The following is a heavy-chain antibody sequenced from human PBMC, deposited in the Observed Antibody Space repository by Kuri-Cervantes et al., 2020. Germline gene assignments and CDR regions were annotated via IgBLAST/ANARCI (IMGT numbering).Heavy chain of an antibody. CDR3: ARASTTVVTDY. J-gene: IGHJ4*02. V-gene: IGHV1-2*02. CDR2: MNPNSGAT. D-gene: IGHD4-23*01. Sequence: ASVKVSCKASGYSFIVYYIHWVRQAPGQGLEWMGWMNPNSGATNYAQKFQGRVTMTRDRSISTAYMELSTLTFDDTAVYFGARASTTVVTDYWGQGTLVTVSS. CDR1: GYSFIVYY.